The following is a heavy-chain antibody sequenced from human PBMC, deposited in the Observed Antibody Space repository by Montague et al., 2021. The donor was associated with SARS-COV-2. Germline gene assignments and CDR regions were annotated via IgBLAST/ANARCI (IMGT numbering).Heavy chain of an antibody. CDR3: AKDVYYGSRNYWQAFDY. Sequence: SLRLSCAASGFTFGDYAMHWVRQTPGKGLEWVSGISYNSENTGYADSVKGRFTISRDNAKNSLYLQMNSLRTDDTALYYCAKDVYYGSRNYWQAFDYWGQGTLVTVSS. CDR1: GFTFGDYA. V-gene: IGHV3-9*01. D-gene: IGHD3-10*01. CDR2: ISYNSENT. J-gene: IGHJ4*02.